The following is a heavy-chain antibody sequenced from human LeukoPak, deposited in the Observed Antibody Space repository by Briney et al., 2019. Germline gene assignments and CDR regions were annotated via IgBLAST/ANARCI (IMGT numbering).Heavy chain of an antibody. CDR1: GYTLTELS. CDR3: ATVNGPRITMVRGVIINTLGSYNWFDP. V-gene: IGHV1-24*01. Sequence: ASVKVSCKVSGYTLTELSMHWVRQAPGKGLEWMGGFDPEDGETIYAQKFQGRVTMTEDTSTDTAYMELSSLRSEDTAVCYCATVNGPRITMVRGVIINTLGSYNWFDPWGQGTLVTVSS. D-gene: IGHD3-10*01. J-gene: IGHJ5*02. CDR2: FDPEDGET.